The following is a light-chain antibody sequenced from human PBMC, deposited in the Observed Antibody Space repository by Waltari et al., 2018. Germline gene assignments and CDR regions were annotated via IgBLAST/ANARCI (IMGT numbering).Light chain of an antibody. CDR1: SGHSSNV. J-gene: IGLJ3*02. Sequence: QLVLTQSPSASASLGASIKRNCTLSSGHSSNVIAXLQQQPEKGHRYLMKVNSDGSHTRGNEITLCFSRYSSGAARYLPLSGLQSEDEADYYCQTGGHGTWVFGGGTKLTVL. CDR3: QTGGHGTWV. V-gene: IGLV4-69*01. CDR2: VNSDGSH.